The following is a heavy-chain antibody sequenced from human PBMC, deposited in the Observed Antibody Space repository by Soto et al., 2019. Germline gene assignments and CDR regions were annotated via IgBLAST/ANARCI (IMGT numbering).Heavy chain of an antibody. CDR2: ISSSSSYI. CDR3: ARSTGTTAAFDI. Sequence: EVQLVESGGGLVKPGGSLRLSCAASGFTFSSYSMNWVRQAPGKGLEWVSSISSSSSYIYYADSVKGRFTISRDNAKNSLYLQMNSLRAEDTAVYYCARSTGTTAAFDIWGQGTMVTVSS. J-gene: IGHJ3*02. V-gene: IGHV3-21*01. D-gene: IGHD1-7*01. CDR1: GFTFSSYS.